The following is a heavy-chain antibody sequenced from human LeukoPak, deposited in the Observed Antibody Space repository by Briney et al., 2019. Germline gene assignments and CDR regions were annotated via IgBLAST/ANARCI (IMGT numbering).Heavy chain of an antibody. CDR3: ERVMGSYGVSAY. CDR2: ITRRSSSP. CDR1: GFTFSSFS. D-gene: IGHD1-26*01. J-gene: IGHJ4*02. V-gene: IGHV3-48*04. Sequence: PGGSLRLSCAASGFTFSSFSMNWVRQAPRKGLEGISHITRRSSSPYYTDPVKSRFTIPRDNAKNSLYLQMNSLRVEDAAVYYCERVMGSYGVSAYWGQGTPVTVSS.